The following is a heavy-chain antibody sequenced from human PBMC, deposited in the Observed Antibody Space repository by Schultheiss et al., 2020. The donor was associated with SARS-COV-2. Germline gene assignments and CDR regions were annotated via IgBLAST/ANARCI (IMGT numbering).Heavy chain of an antibody. V-gene: IGHV3-30*01. J-gene: IGHJ4*02. CDR1: GFTFSSYA. CDR2: ISYDGSNK. Sequence: SLRLSCAASGFTFSSYAMHWVRQAPGKGLEWVAVISYDGSNKYYADSVKGRFTISRDNSKNTLYLQMNSLRAEDTAVYYCARAPNDYFDYWGQGTLVTVSS. CDR3: ARAPNDYFDY.